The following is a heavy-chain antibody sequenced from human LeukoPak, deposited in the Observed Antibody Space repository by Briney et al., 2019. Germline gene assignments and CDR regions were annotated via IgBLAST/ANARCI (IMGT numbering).Heavy chain of an antibody. CDR1: GFTVSSNY. D-gene: IGHD4-11*01. V-gene: IGHV3-53*01. Sequence: GGSLRLSCAASGFTVSSNYMSWVRQAPGKGLEWVSVIYSGGSTYYADSVKGRFTISRDNSKNTLYLQMNSLRAEDTAVYYCARDVVSYDYSNPQPYYYYYYMDVWGKGTTVTVSS. J-gene: IGHJ6*03. CDR3: ARDVVSYDYSNPQPYYYYYYMDV. CDR2: IYSGGST.